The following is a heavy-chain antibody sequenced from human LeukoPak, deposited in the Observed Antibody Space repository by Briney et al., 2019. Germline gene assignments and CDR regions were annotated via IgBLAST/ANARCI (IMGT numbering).Heavy chain of an antibody. V-gene: IGHV7-4-1*02. J-gene: IGHJ4*02. Sequence: ASVTVSCKASGYTFTSYAMNWVRQAPGQGLEWMGWINTNTGNPTYAQGFAGRFVFSLDTSVSTAYLQISSLKAEDTAVYYCARGEGKTAMVTSFDYWGQGTLVTVSS. CDR2: INTNTGNP. CDR1: GYTFTSYA. D-gene: IGHD5-18*01. CDR3: ARGEGKTAMVTSFDY.